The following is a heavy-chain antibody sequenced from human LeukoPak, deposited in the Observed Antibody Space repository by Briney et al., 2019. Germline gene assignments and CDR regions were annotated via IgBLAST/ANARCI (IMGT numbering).Heavy chain of an antibody. J-gene: IGHJ2*01. CDR3: ARGTRGRRLYWYFDL. D-gene: IGHD3-16*01. V-gene: IGHV4-34*01. Sequence: SETLSLTCAVHGGSFSGYYWSWIRQPPGKGLKWIGEINHSGSTNYNPSLKSRVTISVDTSKNQFSLKLSSVTAADTAVYYCARGTRGRRLYWYFDLWGRGTLVTVSS. CDR1: GGSFSGYY. CDR2: INHSGST.